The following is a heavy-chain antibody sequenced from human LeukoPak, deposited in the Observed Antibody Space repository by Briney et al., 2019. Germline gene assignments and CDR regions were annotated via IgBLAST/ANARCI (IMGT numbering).Heavy chain of an antibody. CDR2: IYYSGTT. D-gene: IGHD6-6*01. CDR1: GGSISSYY. V-gene: IGHV4-59*01. CDR3: AREFSSSKIYYYYHMDV. Sequence: PSETLSLTCSVSGGSISSYYWNWIRQPPGKGLEWIGYIYYSGTTNYNPSLQSRVTISVDTSKNQFSLKLRSVTAADTAVYYCAREFSSSKIYYYYHMDVWGKGTTATVSS. J-gene: IGHJ6*03.